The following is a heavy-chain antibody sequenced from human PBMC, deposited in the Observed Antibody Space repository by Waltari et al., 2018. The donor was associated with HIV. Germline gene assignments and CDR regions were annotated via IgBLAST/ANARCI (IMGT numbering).Heavy chain of an antibody. CDR3: ARHDWKGSDGYDI. V-gene: IGHV4-39*01. D-gene: IGHD1-1*01. CDR2: ACFSGKN. CDR1: GGSISNTNYY. Sequence: QLQLQESGPGLVKPSETLSLTCTVSGGSISNTNYYWGWIRRAPGKGLGWIGSACFSGKNYYNPALKRRVTVSVDTSKSQFSLRLNSVTAADTAVYYCARHDWKGSDGYDIWGRGTMVTVSS. J-gene: IGHJ3*02.